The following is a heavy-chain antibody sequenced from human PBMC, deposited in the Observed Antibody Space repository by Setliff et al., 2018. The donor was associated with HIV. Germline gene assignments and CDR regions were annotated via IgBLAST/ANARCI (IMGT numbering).Heavy chain of an antibody. V-gene: IGHV4-61*02. CDR1: GGSISFGCYY. D-gene: IGHD6-13*01. CDR3: AREECTSWPRVHY. J-gene: IGHJ4*02. CDR2: MHTSGST. Sequence: SETLSLTCTVSGGSISFGCYYWSWIRQPAGKRLEWIGRMHTSGSTSYSPSLKSRVTISIDTSKNQFSLELTSLIAADTAVYYCAREECTSWPRVHYWGQGALVTVSS.